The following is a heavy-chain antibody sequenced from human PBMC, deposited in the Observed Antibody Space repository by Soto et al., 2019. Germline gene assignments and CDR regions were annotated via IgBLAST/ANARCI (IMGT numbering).Heavy chain of an antibody. CDR3: AKDLSYYDFWSGPADAFDI. D-gene: IGHD3-3*01. V-gene: IGHV3-23*01. Sequence: GGSLRLSCAASGFTFSSYAMSCVRQAPGKGLEWVSAISGSGGSTYYADSVKGRFTISRDNSKNTLYLQMNSLRAEDTAVYYCAKDLSYYDFWSGPADAFDIWGQGTMVTVSS. CDR2: ISGSGGST. CDR1: GFTFSSYA. J-gene: IGHJ3*02.